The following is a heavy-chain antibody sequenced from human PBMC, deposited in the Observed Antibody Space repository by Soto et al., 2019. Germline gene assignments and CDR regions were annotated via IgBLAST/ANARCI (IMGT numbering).Heavy chain of an antibody. Sequence: ASVRVSCKXSGYTFTGYYMHWVRQAPGQGLEWMGWINPNSGGTNYAQKFQGRVTMTRDTSISTAYMELSRLRSDDTAVYYCARDTRSSSWGIYYYYYGMDVWGQGTTVTVSS. D-gene: IGHD6-13*01. CDR2: INPNSGGT. V-gene: IGHV1-2*02. CDR3: ARDTRSSSWGIYYYYYGMDV. CDR1: GYTFTGYY. J-gene: IGHJ6*02.